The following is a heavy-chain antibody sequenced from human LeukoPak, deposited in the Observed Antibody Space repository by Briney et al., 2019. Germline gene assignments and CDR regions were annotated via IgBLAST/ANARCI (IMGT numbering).Heavy chain of an antibody. V-gene: IGHV1-69*13. Sequence: GASVKVSCKASGGTFSSYAISWVRQAPGQGLEWMGGITPIFGTPNYAQRFQGRITIAADELTITAYMELTSLRSEDTAVYYCARPRGYSYGYDAFDIWGQGTMVTVSS. CDR2: ITPIFGTP. D-gene: IGHD5-18*01. J-gene: IGHJ3*02. CDR1: GGTFSSYA. CDR3: ARPRGYSYGYDAFDI.